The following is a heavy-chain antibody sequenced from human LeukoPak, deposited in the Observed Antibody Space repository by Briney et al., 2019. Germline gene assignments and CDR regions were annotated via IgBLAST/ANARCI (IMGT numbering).Heavy chain of an antibody. J-gene: IGHJ3*02. CDR3: ARESIAAAGLGNSLGAFDI. CDR1: GGSISSYY. V-gene: IGHV4-59*01. Sequence: SETLPLTCTVSGGSISSYYWSWIRQPPGKGLEWIGYIYYSGSTNYNPSLKSRVTISVNTSKNQFSLKLSSVTAADAAVYYCARESIAAAGLGNSLGAFDIWGQGTMVTVSS. CDR2: IYYSGST. D-gene: IGHD6-13*01.